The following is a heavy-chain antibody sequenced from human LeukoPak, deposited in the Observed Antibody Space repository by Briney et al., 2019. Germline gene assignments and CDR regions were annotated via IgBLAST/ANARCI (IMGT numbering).Heavy chain of an antibody. CDR3: ARENSSGWYNYGMDV. CDR2: ISYDGSNK. CDR1: GFTFSSYA. J-gene: IGHJ6*04. D-gene: IGHD6-19*01. Sequence: GGSLGLSCAASGFTFSSYAMHWVRQAPGKGLEWVAVISYDGSNKYYADSVKGRFTISRDNSKNTLYLQMNSLRAEDTAVYYCARENSSGWYNYGMDVWGKGTTVTVSS. V-gene: IGHV3-30*04.